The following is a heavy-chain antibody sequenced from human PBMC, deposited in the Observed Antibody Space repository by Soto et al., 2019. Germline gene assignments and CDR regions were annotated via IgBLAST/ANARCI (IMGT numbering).Heavy chain of an antibody. CDR2: INPNSGGT. CDR1: GYTFTGYY. V-gene: IGHV1-2*02. CDR3: ARDVLRRAYYDSSGYYDY. Sequence: GASVKVSCKASGYTFTGYYMHWVRQAPGQGLEWMGWINPNSGGTNYAQKFQGRVTMTRDTSISTAYMELSRLRSDDTVVYYCARDVLRRAYYDSSGYYDYWGQGTLVTVSS. J-gene: IGHJ4*02. D-gene: IGHD3-22*01.